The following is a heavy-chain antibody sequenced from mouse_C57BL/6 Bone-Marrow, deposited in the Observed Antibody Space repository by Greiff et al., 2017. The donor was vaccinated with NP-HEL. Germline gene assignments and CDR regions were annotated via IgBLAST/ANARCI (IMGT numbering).Heavy chain of an antibody. CDR2: IFPGSGST. J-gene: IGHJ2*01. D-gene: IGHD1-1*01. CDR3: AREATTVVAHFDY. CDR1: GYTFTDYY. V-gene: IGHV1-75*01. Sequence: VQLQQSGPELVKPGASVKISCKASGYTFTDYYINWVKQRPGQGLEWIGWIFPGSGSTYYNEKFKGKATLTVDKSSSTAYMLLSSLTSEDSAVYFCAREATTVVAHFDYWGQGTTLTVSS.